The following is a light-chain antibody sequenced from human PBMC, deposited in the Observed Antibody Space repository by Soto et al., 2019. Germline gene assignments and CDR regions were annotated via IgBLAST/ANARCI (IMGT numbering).Light chain of an antibody. CDR2: DDN. CDR1: SSNIGGNS. Sequence: QSVLTQPPSVSAAPGQKVTISCSGSSSNIGGNSVSWYQQLPGTAPKLLIYDDNKRASGIPDRFSRSKSGTSATLGITGLQTGDEADYYCGSWDSSMSAYVFGTGTKAPVL. V-gene: IGLV1-51*01. CDR3: GSWDSSMSAYV. J-gene: IGLJ1*01.